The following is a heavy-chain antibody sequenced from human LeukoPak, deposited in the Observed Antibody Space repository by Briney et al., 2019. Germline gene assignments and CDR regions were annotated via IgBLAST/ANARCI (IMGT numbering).Heavy chain of an antibody. CDR1: GGSVSSGSYY. Sequence: SETLSLTCTVSGGSVSSGSYYWSWIRQPPGKGLEWIGYIYYSGSTNYNPSLKSRVTISVDTSKNQFSLKLSSVTAADTAVYYCARRGRSGSYRKGMDVWGQGTTVTVSS. CDR2: IYYSGST. D-gene: IGHD1-26*01. J-gene: IGHJ6*02. V-gene: IGHV4-61*01. CDR3: ARRGRSGSYRKGMDV.